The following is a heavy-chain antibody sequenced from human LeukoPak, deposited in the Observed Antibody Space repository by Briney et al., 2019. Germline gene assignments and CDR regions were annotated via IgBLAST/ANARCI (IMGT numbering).Heavy chain of an antibody. CDR2: INPSGGST. D-gene: IGHD4-17*01. Sequence: GASVKVSCKASGYTFTSYGISWVRQAPGQGLEWMGIINPSGGSTSYAQKFQGRVTMTRDMSTSTVYMELSSLRSEDTAVYYCARDPSKTTVTTAGASYYMDVWGKGTTVTVSS. CDR3: ARDPSKTTVTTAGASYYMDV. CDR1: GYTFTSYG. J-gene: IGHJ6*03. V-gene: IGHV1-46*01.